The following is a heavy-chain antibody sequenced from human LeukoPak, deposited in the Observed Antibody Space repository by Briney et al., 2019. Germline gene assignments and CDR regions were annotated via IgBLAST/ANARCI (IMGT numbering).Heavy chain of an antibody. V-gene: IGHV6-1*01. CDR2: TYYRSKWYN. D-gene: IGHD5-18*01. CDR1: GDSVPSNSVT. Sequence: SQTLSLTCAISGDSVPSNSVTWNWIRQSPSRGLEWLGRTYYRSKWYNDYAVSVKSRITINSDTSKNQFSLQLNSVTPEDTAVYYCTRAGSYGYYWYFDLWGRGTLVTVSS. CDR3: TRAGSYGYYWYFDL. J-gene: IGHJ2*01.